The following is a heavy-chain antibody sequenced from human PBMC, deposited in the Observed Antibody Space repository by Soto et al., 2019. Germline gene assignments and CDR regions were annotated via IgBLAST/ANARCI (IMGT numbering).Heavy chain of an antibody. J-gene: IGHJ6*02. Sequence: ASVKVSCKASGYTFASYARRWVRQAPGQGLEWMGWISAYNGNTNYAQKLQGRVTMTTDTSTSIAYMELRSLRSDDTAVYYCAREKNYGVDVWGQGTTVTVSS. CDR2: ISAYNGNT. CDR1: GYTFASYA. CDR3: AREKNYGVDV. V-gene: IGHV1-18*01.